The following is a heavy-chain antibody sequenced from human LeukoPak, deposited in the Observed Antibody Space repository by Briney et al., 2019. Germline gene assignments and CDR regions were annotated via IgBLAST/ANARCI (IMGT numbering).Heavy chain of an antibody. V-gene: IGHV1-2*02. Sequence: GASVKVSCKASGYTFTGYYMHWVRQAPGQGLEWMGWINPNSGGTNYAQKFQGRVTMTRDTSISTAYMELSRLRSDDTAVYYCARGTHYDILTGYYNVGDYWGQGTLVTVSS. D-gene: IGHD3-9*01. CDR3: ARGTHYDILTGYYNVGDY. CDR1: GYTFTGYY. CDR2: INPNSGGT. J-gene: IGHJ4*02.